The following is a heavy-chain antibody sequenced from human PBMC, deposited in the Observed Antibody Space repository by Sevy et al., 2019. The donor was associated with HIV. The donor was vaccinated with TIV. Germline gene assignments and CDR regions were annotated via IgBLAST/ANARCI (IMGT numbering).Heavy chain of an antibody. Sequence: SETLSLTCTVSGVSIINNNYFWGWIRQPPGKGLEWIGANYYTGSTYYNSSLNSRITISIDTSRGQFSLDLSSVTAADTAVYYCARHFGGGGKRGLDVWGQGTTVTVSS. CDR2: NYYTGST. V-gene: IGHV4-39*01. D-gene: IGHD3-10*01. CDR1: GVSIINNNYF. J-gene: IGHJ6*02. CDR3: ARHFGGGGKRGLDV.